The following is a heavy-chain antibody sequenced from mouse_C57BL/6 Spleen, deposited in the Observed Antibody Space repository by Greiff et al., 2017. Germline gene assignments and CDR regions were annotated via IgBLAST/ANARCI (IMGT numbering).Heavy chain of an antibody. V-gene: IGHV1-82*01. J-gene: IGHJ3*01. CDR3: AREGGTPRGFAY. D-gene: IGHD3-3*01. Sequence: VQRVESGPELVKPGASVKISCKASGYAFSSSWMNWVKQRPGKGLEWIGRIYPGDGDTNYNGKFKGKATLTADKSSSTAYMQLSSLTSEDSAVYFCAREGGTPRGFAYWGQGTLVTVSA. CDR2: IYPGDGDT. CDR1: GYAFSSSW.